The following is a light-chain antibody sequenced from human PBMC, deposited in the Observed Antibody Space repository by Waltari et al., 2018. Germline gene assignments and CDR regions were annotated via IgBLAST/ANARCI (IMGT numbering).Light chain of an antibody. CDR3: QQRSNCPLT. V-gene: IGKV3-11*01. J-gene: IGKJ4*01. Sequence: IVFTQSPATLSLSPGERATLSCRASQSVSSYLAWYQQKPGQAPRLLIYDASNRATGIPARFSGSGSGTDFTLTISSLEPEDFAVYYCQQRSNCPLTFGGGTKVEIK. CDR2: DAS. CDR1: QSVSSY.